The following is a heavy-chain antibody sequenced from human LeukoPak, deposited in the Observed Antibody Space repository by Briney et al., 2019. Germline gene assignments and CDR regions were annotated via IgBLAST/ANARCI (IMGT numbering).Heavy chain of an antibody. V-gene: IGHV3-30-3*01. CDR1: GFKFSDFW. Sequence: GGSLRLSCAASGFKFSDFWMTWVRQTPGKGLEWVAVISYDGSNKYYADSVKGRFTISRDNSKNTLYLQMNSLRTEDTAVYYCSRWLPGLRAWDYWGQGTLVTVSS. CDR2: ISYDGSNK. J-gene: IGHJ4*02. CDR3: SRWLPGLRAWDY. D-gene: IGHD3-10*01.